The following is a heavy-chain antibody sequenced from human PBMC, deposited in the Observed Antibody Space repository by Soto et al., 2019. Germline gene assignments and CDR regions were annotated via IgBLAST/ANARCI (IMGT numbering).Heavy chain of an antibody. CDR1: GFSLTTSGVR. Sequence: SGPTLVNPTQTLTLTCTFSGFSLTTSGVRVSWLRQSPGKALEGLARIDWDDDNVYSTSLKTRLTISKDSSKNQVVLTMTNVDPMDTATYYCARTTILGRGPCFDWRRQGNLVTVYS. D-gene: IGHD3-3*02. CDR3: ARTTILGRGPCFDW. CDR2: IDWDDDN. V-gene: IGHV2-70*04. J-gene: IGHJ4*02.